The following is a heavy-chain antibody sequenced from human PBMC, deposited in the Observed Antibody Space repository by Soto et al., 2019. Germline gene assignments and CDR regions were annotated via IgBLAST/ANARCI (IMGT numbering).Heavy chain of an antibody. CDR3: ARDGWELRGAFEI. CDR1: GYTFTGYY. V-gene: IGHV1-2*04. CDR2: INPNSGGT. Sequence: ASVKVSCKASGYTFTGYYMHWVRQAPGQGLEWMGWINPNSGGTNYAQKFQGWVTMTRDTSISTAYMELSRLRSDDTAVYYCARDGWELRGAFEIWGQGTMVTVSS. J-gene: IGHJ3*02. D-gene: IGHD1-26*01.